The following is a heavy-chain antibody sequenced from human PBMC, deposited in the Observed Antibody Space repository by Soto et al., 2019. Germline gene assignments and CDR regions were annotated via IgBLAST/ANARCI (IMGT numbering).Heavy chain of an antibody. CDR2: IYNSGLI. CDR1: GASVSSGGYY. CDR3: ARSRRGAVATFDL. V-gene: IGHV4-31*03. Sequence: PSETLSLTCTVSGASVSSGGYYWSWIRQHPEKGLEWIGYIYNSGLISYNPSLKSRIVVSRDTSRNQLSLKVTSVTAADTAMYFCARSRRGAVATFDLWGQGTPVTVSS. D-gene: IGHD2-15*01. J-gene: IGHJ4*02.